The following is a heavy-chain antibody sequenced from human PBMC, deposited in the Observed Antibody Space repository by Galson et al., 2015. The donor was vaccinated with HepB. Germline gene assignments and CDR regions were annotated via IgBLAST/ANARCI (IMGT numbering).Heavy chain of an antibody. CDR1: GTTFPNYW. V-gene: IGHV5-10-1*01. J-gene: IGHJ3*01. Sequence: QSGAEVKKPGESLRISCQGSGTTFPNYWLNWVRQMPGKGLEWMGTIDPRDSYSKFSPSFQGRVTFSTDRDMNSVYLQWTSLEASDTAMYYCARRRSKFRDDALDVWGQGTMVIVSS. CDR3: ARRRSKFRDDALDV. CDR2: IDPRDSYS. D-gene: IGHD4-11*01.